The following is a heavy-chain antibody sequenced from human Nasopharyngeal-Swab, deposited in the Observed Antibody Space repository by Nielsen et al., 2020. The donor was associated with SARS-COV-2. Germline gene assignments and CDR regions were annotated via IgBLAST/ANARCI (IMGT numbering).Heavy chain of an antibody. Sequence: GSLRLSCTASGGTISSSSYYWGCIPQPPGKGLEWIGSIYYSGSTYYNPSVKRRITISVDTSKNQFYLKLSAVSAADTAVYYCARDFEGYSYGSDDCWGRGTLVTVS. CDR3: ARDFEGYSYGSDDC. J-gene: IGHJ4*02. CDR1: GGTISSSSYY. D-gene: IGHD5-18*01. V-gene: IGHV4-39*07. CDR2: IYYSGST.